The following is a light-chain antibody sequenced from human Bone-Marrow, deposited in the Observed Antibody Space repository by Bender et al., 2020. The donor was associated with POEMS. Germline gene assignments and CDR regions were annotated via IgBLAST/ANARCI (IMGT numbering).Light chain of an antibody. CDR3: CSYTDRSTFV. Sequence: QSALTQPASVSGSPGQSITISCSGTSTDIGTFNLVSWYQQHPGKAPKLLIYEVSKGPSGVSNRFSGSKSGNTASLTISGLQADDEADYYCCSYTDRSTFVFGSGTKVTVL. CDR2: EVS. V-gene: IGLV2-23*02. J-gene: IGLJ1*01. CDR1: STDIGTFNL.